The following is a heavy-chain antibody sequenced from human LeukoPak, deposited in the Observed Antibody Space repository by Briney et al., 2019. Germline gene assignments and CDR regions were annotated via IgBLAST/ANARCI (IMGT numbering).Heavy chain of an antibody. CDR2: INPNSGGT. CDR3: ARHPGSYGDYYYYYGMDV. V-gene: IGHV1-2*02. Sequence: ASVTVSCKASGYTFTGYYMHWVRQAPGQGLEWMGWINPNSGGTNYAQKFRGRVTMTRDTPISTAYMELSRLRSDDTAVYYCARHPGSYGDYYYYYGMDVWGQGTTVTVSS. CDR1: GYTFTGYY. J-gene: IGHJ6*02. D-gene: IGHD4-17*01.